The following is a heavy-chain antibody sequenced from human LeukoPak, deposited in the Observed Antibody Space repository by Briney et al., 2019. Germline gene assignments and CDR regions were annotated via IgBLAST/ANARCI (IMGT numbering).Heavy chain of an antibody. D-gene: IGHD5-12*01. V-gene: IGHV3-23*01. CDR1: GYTFSSFV. CDR2: IGGRGATT. J-gene: IGHJ4*02. Sequence: GGSLRLSCAASGYTFSSFVMTWVRQAPGKGLEWVSTIGGRGATTYYADSARGRFTLSRDNSKNTLYLQMNSLRAEDTAVYYCTRERVATEPSWGQGTLVTVSS. CDR3: TRERVATEPS.